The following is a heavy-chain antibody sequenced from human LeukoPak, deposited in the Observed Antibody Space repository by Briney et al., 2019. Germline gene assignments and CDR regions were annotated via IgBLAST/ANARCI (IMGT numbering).Heavy chain of an antibody. CDR3: TTDLSELDDSGYYAKYFHH. V-gene: IGHV3-72*01. CDR1: GFTFSDYY. J-gene: IGHJ1*01. D-gene: IGHD3-22*01. Sequence: GGSLRLSCAASGFTFSDYYMDWVRQAPGKGLEWVGRTRKKGNVHTTEYAASVKGRFTISRDDAKNSLYLQMNSLKTEDTAVYYCTTDLSELDDSGYYAKYFHHWGQGTLVSVSS. CDR2: TRKKGNVHTT.